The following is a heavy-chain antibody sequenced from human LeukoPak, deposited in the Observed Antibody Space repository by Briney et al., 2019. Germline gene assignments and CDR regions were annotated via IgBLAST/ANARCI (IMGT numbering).Heavy chain of an antibody. Sequence: PGGSLRLSCAASGFTFSSYAMHWVRQAPGKGLEWVAVISYDGSNKYYADPVRGRSTISRDNSKNTLYLQMNNLRADDTAIYYCVGVRYNYGLSAYWGQGTLVIVSS. D-gene: IGHD5-18*01. CDR2: ISYDGSNK. CDR3: VGVRYNYGLSAY. V-gene: IGHV3-30-3*01. CDR1: GFTFSSYA. J-gene: IGHJ4*02.